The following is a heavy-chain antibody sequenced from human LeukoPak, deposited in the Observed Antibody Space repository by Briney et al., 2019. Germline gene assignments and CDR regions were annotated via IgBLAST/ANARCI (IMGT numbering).Heavy chain of an antibody. CDR1: GFTFSSYS. CDR3: ARGPYCSSTSCLYGMDV. V-gene: IGHV3-21*01. J-gene: IGHJ6*02. CDR2: ISSSSSCI. Sequence: PGGSLRLSCAASGFTFSSYSMNWVRQAPGKGLEWVSSISSSSSCIYYADSVKGRFTISRDNAKNSLYLQMNNLRAEDTAVYYCARGPYCSSTSCLYGMDVWGQGTTVTVSS. D-gene: IGHD2-2*01.